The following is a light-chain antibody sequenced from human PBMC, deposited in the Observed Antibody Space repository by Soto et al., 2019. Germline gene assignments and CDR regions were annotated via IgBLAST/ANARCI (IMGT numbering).Light chain of an antibody. CDR3: SSYTSSRTLV. CDR2: EVS. Sequence: QSVLTQPASVSGSPGQSITISCTGTSSDVGAYNYVSWYQQHPGKAPKLMIYEVSNRPSGVSHRFSGSKSDNTASLTISGLQTDDEADYYCSSYTSSRTLVFGTGTKATV. J-gene: IGLJ1*01. V-gene: IGLV2-14*01. CDR1: SSDVGAYNY.